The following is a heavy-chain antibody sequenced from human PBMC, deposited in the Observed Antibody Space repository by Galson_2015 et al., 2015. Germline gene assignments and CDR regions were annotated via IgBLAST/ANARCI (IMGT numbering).Heavy chain of an antibody. V-gene: IGHV3-7*01. CDR3: AREAPAALSYYFYYYMDV. CDR2: IKQDGSEK. Sequence: CLSLSCAASGFKFSMYWMTWVRQAPGKGLEWVANIKQDGSEKYYVDSVKGRFTISRDNAKNSLYLQMNSLRAEDTAVFYCAREAPAALSYYFYYYMDVWGKGTTVTVSS. D-gene: IGHD2-2*01. J-gene: IGHJ6*03. CDR1: GFKFSMYW.